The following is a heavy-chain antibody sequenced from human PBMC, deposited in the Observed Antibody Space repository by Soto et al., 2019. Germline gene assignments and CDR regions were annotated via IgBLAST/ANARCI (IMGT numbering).Heavy chain of an antibody. V-gene: IGHV4-39*01. CDR3: ARMNIVGVLYYYMDA. CDR2: IYYSGST. D-gene: IGHD3-3*02. J-gene: IGHJ6*03. CDR1: GDSISISSHY. Sequence: SETLYLTCTVSGDSISISSHYWGWIRQPPGKGLEWIANIYYSGSTYYNPSLKSRVTISLDTSKNQVSLKLGSVTAADTAVYYCARMNIVGVLYYYMDAWGQGTTVTVSS.